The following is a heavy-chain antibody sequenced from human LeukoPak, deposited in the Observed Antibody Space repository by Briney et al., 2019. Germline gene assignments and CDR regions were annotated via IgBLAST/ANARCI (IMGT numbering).Heavy chain of an antibody. J-gene: IGHJ6*02. D-gene: IGHD2-2*01. Sequence: PGGSLRLSCAASGFTFDDYAMHWVRQAPGKGLEWVSGISWNSGSIGYADSVKGRFTISRDNAKNSLYLQMNSLRAEDTALYYCAKDIAGLGYCSSTSCYGGYYYGMDVWGQGTTVTVSS. CDR2: ISWNSGSI. CDR1: GFTFDDYA. V-gene: IGHV3-9*01. CDR3: AKDIAGLGYCSSTSCYGGYYYGMDV.